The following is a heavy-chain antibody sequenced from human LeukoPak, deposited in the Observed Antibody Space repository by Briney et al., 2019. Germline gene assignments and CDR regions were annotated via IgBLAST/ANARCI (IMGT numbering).Heavy chain of an antibody. Sequence: SQTLSLTCAISRDSVSSNSAAWNRIRQSPSRGLEWLGRTYYRSKWYNDYAVSVKSRITINPDTSKNQFSLQLNSVTPEDTAVYYCARGNYDYVWGSYRYSYYGMDVWGQGTMVTVSS. CDR1: RDSVSSNSAA. J-gene: IGHJ6*02. V-gene: IGHV6-1*01. D-gene: IGHD3-16*02. CDR3: ARGNYDYVWGSYRYSYYGMDV. CDR2: TYYRSKWYN.